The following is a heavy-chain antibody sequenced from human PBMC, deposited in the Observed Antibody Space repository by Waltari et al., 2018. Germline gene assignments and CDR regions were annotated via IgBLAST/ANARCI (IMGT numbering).Heavy chain of an antibody. CDR3: ARSRVMSAFDI. Sequence: QLQLQESGPGLVKPSETLSLTCTVSGGSISSSSYYWGWIRQPPGKGLEWIGSIYYSGRTDYSRSLMSRFTRAADPSKNQSPLKRSSVAAADTAGYYCARSRVMSAFDIWGQGTMVPVAS. CDR2: IYYSGRT. CDR1: GGSISSSSYY. V-gene: IGHV4-39*07. D-gene: IGHD3-16*01. J-gene: IGHJ3*02.